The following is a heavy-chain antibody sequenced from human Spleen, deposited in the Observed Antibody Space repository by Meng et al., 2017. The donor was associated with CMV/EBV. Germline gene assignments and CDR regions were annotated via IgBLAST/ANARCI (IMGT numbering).Heavy chain of an antibody. CDR3: ARDNLMITFGGVDKTHWFDP. CDR1: GGSVSSGSYY. V-gene: IGHV4-61*01. CDR2: ISYSGFT. J-gene: IGHJ5*02. D-gene: IGHD3-16*01. Sequence: SETLSLTCTVSGGSVSSGSYYWSWIRQPPGKGLEWIGSISYSGFTNYNPSLKSRVTISVDTSKSQFSLNLSSVTAADTAVYYCARDNLMITFGGVDKTHWFDPWGQGTLVTVSS.